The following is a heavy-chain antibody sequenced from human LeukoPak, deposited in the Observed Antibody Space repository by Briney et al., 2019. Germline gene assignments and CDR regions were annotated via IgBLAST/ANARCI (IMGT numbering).Heavy chain of an antibody. CDR3: ARDGYNEIYYYYYGMDV. V-gene: IGHV3-11*01. D-gene: IGHD5-24*01. CDR1: GFTFSDYY. CDR2: ISSSGSTI. Sequence: PGGSLRLTCAASGFTFSDYYMSWIRQAPAKGQERVSYISSSGSTIYYADSVKGRFTISRDNAKNSLYLQMNSLRAEDTAVYYCARDGYNEIYYYYYGMDVWGQGTTVTVSS. J-gene: IGHJ6*02.